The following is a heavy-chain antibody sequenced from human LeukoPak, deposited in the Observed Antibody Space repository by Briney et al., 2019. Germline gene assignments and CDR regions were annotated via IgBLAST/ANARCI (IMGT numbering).Heavy chain of an antibody. CDR1: GFTFSSYA. CDR3: AKDKGWGYSSYDYYGMDV. D-gene: IGHD1-26*01. V-gene: IGHV3-23*01. Sequence: PGGSLRLSCAASGFTFSSYAMSWVRQAPGKGLEWVSAISGSGGRTYSADSVKGRFTISRDNSKNTLYLQVNSLRAEDTAIYYCAKDKGWGYSSYDYYGMDVWGQGTTVTVSS. CDR2: ISGSGGRT. J-gene: IGHJ6*02.